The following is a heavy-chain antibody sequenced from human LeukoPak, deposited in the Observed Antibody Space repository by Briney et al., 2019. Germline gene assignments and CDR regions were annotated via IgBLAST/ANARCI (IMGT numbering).Heavy chain of an antibody. J-gene: IGHJ4*02. CDR2: FDPEDGET. CDR3: ATVGLRFLEEEDDY. CDR1: GYTLTELS. Sequence: GASGKVSCKVSGYTLTELSMHWVRQAPGKGLEWMGGFDPEDGETIYAQKFQVRVTMTEDTSTDTAYMELSSLSSEDTAVYYCATVGLRFLEEEDDYWGQGTLVTVSS. V-gene: IGHV1-24*01. D-gene: IGHD3-3*01.